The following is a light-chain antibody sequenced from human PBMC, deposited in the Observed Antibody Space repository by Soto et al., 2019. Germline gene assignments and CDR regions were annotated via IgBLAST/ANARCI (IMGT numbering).Light chain of an antibody. Sequence: QSVLTQPRSVSGSPGRSVTISCTGTSSDVGAYKFVSWYQQHPGKAPKLMIYDVSKRPSGVPDRFSGSKSGNTASLTISGLQAEDEADYYCCSYAGSYTFVYVFGTGTKLTVL. J-gene: IGLJ1*01. V-gene: IGLV2-11*01. CDR1: SSDVGAYKF. CDR3: CSYAGSYTFVYV. CDR2: DVS.